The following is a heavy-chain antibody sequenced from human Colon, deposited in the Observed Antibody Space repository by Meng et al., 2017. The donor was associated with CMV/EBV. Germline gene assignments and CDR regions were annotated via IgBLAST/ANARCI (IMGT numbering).Heavy chain of an antibody. CDR1: GVSISSSSYY. CDR2: IYHSGST. D-gene: IGHD6-25*01. Sequence: GSLRLSCTVSGVSISSSSYYWGWIRQPPGKGLEWIGSIYHSGSTYYNPSLKSRVTISVDTSKNQFSLQMSSVTAADTALYYCARDRNLAAVEFDYWGQGTLVTV. CDR3: ARDRNLAAVEFDY. J-gene: IGHJ4*02. V-gene: IGHV4-39*07.